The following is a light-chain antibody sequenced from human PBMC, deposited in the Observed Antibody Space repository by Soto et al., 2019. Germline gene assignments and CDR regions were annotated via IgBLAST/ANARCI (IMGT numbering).Light chain of an antibody. V-gene: IGLV1-40*01. Sequence: QSVLTQPPSVSGAPGQRVTISCTGSSSNIGAGYDVHWYQQLPGTAPKLLIYGNSNRPSGVPDRFSGPKSGTSASLAITGLQAEDEADYYCQSYDSSLRGRVFGGGTKLTVL. CDR3: QSYDSSLRGRV. CDR2: GNS. CDR1: SSNIGAGYD. J-gene: IGLJ3*02.